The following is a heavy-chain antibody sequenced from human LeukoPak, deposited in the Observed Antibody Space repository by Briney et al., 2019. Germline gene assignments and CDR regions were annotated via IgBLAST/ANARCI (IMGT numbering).Heavy chain of an antibody. D-gene: IGHD2-21*02. J-gene: IGHJ4*02. V-gene: IGHV1-2*02. CDR1: GYTFTCYY. CDR2: INPNSGGT. Sequence: GASVKVSCKASGYTFTCYYMHWVRQAPRQGLEWMGWINPNSGGTNYAQKFQGRVTMTRDTSISTAYMELSRLRSDDTAVYYCARSGPPYCGGDCYSNYWGQGTLVTVSS. CDR3: ARSGPPYCGGDCYSNY.